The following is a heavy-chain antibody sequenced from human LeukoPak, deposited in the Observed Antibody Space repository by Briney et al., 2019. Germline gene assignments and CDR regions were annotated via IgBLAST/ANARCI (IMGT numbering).Heavy chain of an antibody. CDR1: RFAFSDFD. D-gene: IGHD2-8*02. J-gene: IGHJ4*02. V-gene: IGHV3-30*03. Sequence: PGGSLRLSCAASRFAFSDFDKIWVRQAPGKGLEWVAVISYDGSNKYYADSVKGRFTISRDNSKNTLYLQMNSLRAEDTAVYYCARDSWSLRYYFDYWGQGTLVTVSS. CDR2: ISYDGSNK. CDR3: ARDSWSLRYYFDY.